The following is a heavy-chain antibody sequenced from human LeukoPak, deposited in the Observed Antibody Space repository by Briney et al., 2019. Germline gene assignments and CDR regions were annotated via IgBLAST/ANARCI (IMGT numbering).Heavy chain of an antibody. Sequence: ASVKVSCKASGYTFTSYYMHWVRQAPGQGLEWRGIINPSGGSTRCAEKFQGRVTMTRDTSKSKVYMELSSLRSEDTAIYYCARTNYHDSTGFYDYWGQGTLVTVSS. V-gene: IGHV1-46*01. CDR1: GYTFTSYY. CDR3: ARTNYHDSTGFYDY. J-gene: IGHJ4*02. D-gene: IGHD3-22*01. CDR2: INPSGGST.